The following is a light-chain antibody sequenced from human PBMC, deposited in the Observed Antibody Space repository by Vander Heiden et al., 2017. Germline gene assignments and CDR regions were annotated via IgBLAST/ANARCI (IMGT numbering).Light chain of an antibody. V-gene: IGKV1-13*02. CDR3: QQFNSYPQT. J-gene: IGKJ4*01. Sequence: AIQSTKSPSSLSASVGDRVTITCRASHVISSALAWYQQKPGKAPNLLIYDASILEAGVPSRFSGCGSGTDFTLTISSLQPEDFANYYCQQFNSYPQTFGGGTKVEIK. CDR2: DAS. CDR1: HVISSA.